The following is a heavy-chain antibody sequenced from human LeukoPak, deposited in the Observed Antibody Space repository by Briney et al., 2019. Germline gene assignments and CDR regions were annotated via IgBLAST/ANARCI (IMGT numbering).Heavy chain of an antibody. D-gene: IGHD5-18*01. J-gene: IGHJ6*02. V-gene: IGHV1-69*05. Sequence: SVKVSCKASGGTFSSYAISWVRQAPGQGLEWMGGIIPIFGTANYAQKFQGRVTMTRNTSISTAYMELSSLRSEDTAVYYCATQYSLHGMDVWGQGTTVTVSS. CDR2: IIPIFGTA. CDR3: ATQYSLHGMDV. CDR1: GGTFSSYA.